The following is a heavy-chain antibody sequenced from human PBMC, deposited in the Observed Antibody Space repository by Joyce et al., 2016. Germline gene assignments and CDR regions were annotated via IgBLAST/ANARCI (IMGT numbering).Heavy chain of an antibody. D-gene: IGHD3-3*01. J-gene: IGHJ6*02. CDR1: GFTFSSYS. Sequence: EELLVESGGGLVQPGGSLRLSCAASGFTFSSYSFNWVRQAPGQGLEWVSYISGVGSTIYYTDSVKGRFTGSRDNAKNSLYLQMNGLRHEDTAVYYCARDKGITISGMVTARGMDVWGQGTTVTVSS. CDR3: ARDKGITISGMVTARGMDV. CDR2: ISGVGSTI. V-gene: IGHV3-48*02.